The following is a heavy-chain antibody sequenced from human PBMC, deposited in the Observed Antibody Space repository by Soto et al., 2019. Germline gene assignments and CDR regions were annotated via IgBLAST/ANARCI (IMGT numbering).Heavy chain of an antibody. V-gene: IGHV3-7*01. CDR3: ARGQLRKVDAFDL. Sequence: EVQLVASGGGLVQPGGSLRLSCAASGFTFSSYWTRWVRHAQGKVLEWVANIKQEGSEKYYVDSVKGRITTSSDNAKNAVDRQMNSLPAEDTGIYFGARGQLRKVDAFDLWGQAAVVTVSS. CDR2: IKQEGSEK. CDR1: GFTFSSYW. D-gene: IGHD2-2*01. J-gene: IGHJ3*01.